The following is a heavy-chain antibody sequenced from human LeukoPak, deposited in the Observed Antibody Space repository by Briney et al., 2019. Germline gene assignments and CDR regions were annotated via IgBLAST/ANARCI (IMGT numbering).Heavy chain of an antibody. J-gene: IGHJ4*02. CDR2: ISGDGGST. CDR1: GFTFRNYA. V-gene: IGHV3-43*02. D-gene: IGHD6-19*01. Sequence: GGSLRLSCAASGFTFRNYAMSWVRQAPGKGLEWVSLISGDGGSTFYADSVRGRFTISRDNTRKSLSLQMSSLRSEDTALYYCARESETSGWYDYWGQGTLVTVSS. CDR3: ARESETSGWYDY.